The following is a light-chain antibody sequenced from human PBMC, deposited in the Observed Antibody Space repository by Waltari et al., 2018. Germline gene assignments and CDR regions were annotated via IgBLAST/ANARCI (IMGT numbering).Light chain of an antibody. J-gene: IGLJ3*02. Sequence: QSVLTQPPSVSGAPGQRVTISCTGSSPNIGAGYDVTWYQQLPGTAPKLLIYLNNNRPSGVPDRFSASKSGTSASLAITGLLAEDEATYYCQSYDSIQSGVFGGGTKLTVL. CDR2: LNN. CDR3: QSYDSIQSGV. V-gene: IGLV1-40*01. CDR1: SPNIGAGYD.